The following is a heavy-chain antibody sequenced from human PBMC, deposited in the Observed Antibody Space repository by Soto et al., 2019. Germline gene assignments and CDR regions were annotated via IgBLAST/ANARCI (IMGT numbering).Heavy chain of an antibody. Sequence: PGGSLRLSCEASRFTFNIYAMSWVRRAPGKSLEWVSVISGSGAITYYADSVKGRFTIYRDNPRTTVYLQMNSLRAEDTAVYYCAKDLGDTRPGGFHFRGPGTLVT. D-gene: IGHD2-21*02. CDR3: AKDLGDTRPGGFHF. CDR2: ISGSGAIT. CDR1: RFTFNIYA. V-gene: IGHV3-23*01. J-gene: IGHJ4*02.